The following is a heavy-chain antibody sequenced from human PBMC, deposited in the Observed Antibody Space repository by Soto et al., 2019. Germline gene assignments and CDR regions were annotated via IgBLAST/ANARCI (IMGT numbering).Heavy chain of an antibody. D-gene: IGHD3-10*01. CDR3: ARQGFGALHGLVDV. CDR1: GDSISSTHW. J-gene: IGHJ6*02. Sequence: PSETLSLTCAVSGDSISSTHWWTWVRQPPGKGLEYIGQIFHSGITNYNPSLESRVTISLDKSKSQFSLKLTSVTATDTAVYYCARQGFGALHGLVDVWGQGTTVTVS. V-gene: IGHV4-4*02. CDR2: IFHSGIT.